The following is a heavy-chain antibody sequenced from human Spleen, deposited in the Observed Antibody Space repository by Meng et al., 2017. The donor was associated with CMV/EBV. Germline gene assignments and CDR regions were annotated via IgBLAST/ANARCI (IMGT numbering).Heavy chain of an antibody. J-gene: IGHJ5*02. D-gene: IGHD3-22*01. V-gene: IGHV4-30-4*08. Sequence: SGCSISSGDSYWSWIRQPPGEGLEWIEYIYYSGSTYYNPSLKSRVTISVDTSKNQFSLKLSSVTAADTAVYYCAREGYYDSSDWFDPWGQGTLVTVSS. CDR3: AREGYYDSSDWFDP. CDR2: IYYSGST. CDR1: GCSISSGDSY.